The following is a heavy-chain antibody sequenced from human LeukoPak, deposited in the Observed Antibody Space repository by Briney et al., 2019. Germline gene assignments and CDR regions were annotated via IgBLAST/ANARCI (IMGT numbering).Heavy chain of an antibody. CDR3: ANAYYYQSRGSGDYYMDV. J-gene: IGHJ6*03. Sequence: ASVKVSCKASGYTFTGYYMHWVRQAPGQGLEWMGRINPNTGGTNYAQKIQGRVTMTTDTSTSTAYIVQNPLIPEDKAVDYCANAYYYQSRGSGDYYMDVWGKGTTVTVSS. CDR2: INPNTGGT. D-gene: IGHD3-22*01. CDR1: GYTFTGYY. V-gene: IGHV1-2*06.